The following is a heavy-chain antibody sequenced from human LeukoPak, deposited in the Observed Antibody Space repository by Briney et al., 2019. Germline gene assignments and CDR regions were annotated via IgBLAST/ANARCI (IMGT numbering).Heavy chain of an antibody. CDR2: IYYSGST. CDR3: ARDTSYYYYMDV. D-gene: IGHD2-2*01. CDR1: GGSISSYY. Sequence: SETLSLTCTVSGGSISSYYWSWIRQSPGKGLEWIGYIYYSGSTNYNPSLKSRVTISVDTSKNQFSLKLSSVTAADTAVYYCARDTSYYYYMDVWGKGTTVTVSS. V-gene: IGHV4-59*01. J-gene: IGHJ6*03.